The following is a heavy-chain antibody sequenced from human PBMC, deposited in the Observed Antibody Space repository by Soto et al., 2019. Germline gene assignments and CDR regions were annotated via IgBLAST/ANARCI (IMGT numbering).Heavy chain of an antibody. J-gene: IGHJ4*02. V-gene: IGHV1-2*04. Sequence: ASVKVSCKASAYTFTGYYMHWVRQAPGQGLEWMGWINPNSGGTNYAQKFQGWVTMTRDTSISTAYMELSRLRSDDTAVYYCARDSYYGSGSYYNVFGYWGQGTLVTVSS. D-gene: IGHD3-10*01. CDR2: INPNSGGT. CDR3: ARDSYYGSGSYYNVFGY. CDR1: AYTFTGYY.